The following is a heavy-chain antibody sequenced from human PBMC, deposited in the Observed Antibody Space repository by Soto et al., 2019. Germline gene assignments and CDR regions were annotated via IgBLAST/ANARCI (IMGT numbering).Heavy chain of an antibody. Sequence: QVQLVESGGGVVQPGGSLRLSCAASGFTFSSYGMHWVRQAPGKGLEWVAGIMYDGSNKYYADSVKGRFTISRDKYKNTIYLQMNSLRADVTAVYYCARDNPYYSSSRYVFDYWGQGTLVTVSS. D-gene: IGHD6-13*01. CDR3: ARDNPYYSSSRYVFDY. CDR1: GFTFSSYG. J-gene: IGHJ4*02. CDR2: IMYDGSNK. V-gene: IGHV3-33*01.